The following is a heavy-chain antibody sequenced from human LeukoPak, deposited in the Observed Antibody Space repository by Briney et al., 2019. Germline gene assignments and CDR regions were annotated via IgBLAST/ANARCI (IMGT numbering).Heavy chain of an antibody. Sequence: PGGSLRLSCAASGFTFSSYWMSWVRQAPGKGLEWVANIKQDGSEKYYVDSVKDRFTISRDNAKNSLYLQMNSLRAEDTAVYYCARSTLVSYYYGSGSYYNVGYWGQGTLVTVSS. CDR2: IKQDGSEK. CDR1: GFTFSSYW. D-gene: IGHD3-10*01. J-gene: IGHJ4*02. CDR3: ARSTLVSYYYGSGSYYNVGY. V-gene: IGHV3-7*01.